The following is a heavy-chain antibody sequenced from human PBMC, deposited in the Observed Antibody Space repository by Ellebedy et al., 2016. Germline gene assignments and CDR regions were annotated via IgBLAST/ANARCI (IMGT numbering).Heavy chain of an antibody. CDR1: GFTFDDYA. CDR2: ISWNSGSI. D-gene: IGHD1-1*01. V-gene: IGHV3-9*01. Sequence: GGSLRLXXAASGFTFDDYAMHWVRQAPGKGLEWVSGISWNSGSIGYADSVKGRFTISRDNAKNSLYLQMNSLRAEDTALYYCAKAPRGNWNDASFDYWGQGTLVTVSS. CDR3: AKAPRGNWNDASFDY. J-gene: IGHJ4*02.